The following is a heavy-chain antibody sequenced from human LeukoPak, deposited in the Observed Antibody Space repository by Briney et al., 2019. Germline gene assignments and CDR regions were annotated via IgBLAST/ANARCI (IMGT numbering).Heavy chain of an antibody. CDR2: IYHSGST. D-gene: IGHD3-10*01. V-gene: IGHV4-38-2*02. J-gene: IGHJ4*02. Sequence: SETLSLTCTVSGYSIRSGYYWGWIRQPPGKGLEWIGSIYHSGSTYFNPSLKSRVTISVDTSKNHFSLKLSTVTAADTAVYYCARESGYWGQGTLVTVSS. CDR1: GYSIRSGYY. CDR3: ARESGY.